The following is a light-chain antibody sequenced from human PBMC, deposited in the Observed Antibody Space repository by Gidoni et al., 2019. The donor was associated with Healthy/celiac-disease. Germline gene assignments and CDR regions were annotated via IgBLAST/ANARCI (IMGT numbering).Light chain of an antibody. CDR2: GAS. CDR3: QQYGSSPRT. V-gene: IGKV3-20*01. Sequence: ETVLTQSPGTLSLSPGERATLSCRASQSVSSSYLAWYQQKPGQAPRLLIYGASSRATGIPDRFSGSGSGTDFTLTISRLEPEDFAVYYCQQYGSSPRTFGPXTKVDIK. CDR1: QSVSSSY. J-gene: IGKJ3*01.